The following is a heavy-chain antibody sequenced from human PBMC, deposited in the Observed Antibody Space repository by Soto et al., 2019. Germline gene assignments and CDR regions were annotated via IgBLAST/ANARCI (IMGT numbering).Heavy chain of an antibody. CDR1: GFTFSSYA. J-gene: IGHJ4*01. CDR3: SKDHGDIVVVVAATLDD. D-gene: IGHD2-15*01. CDR2: ISGSGGST. Sequence: EVQLLESGGGLVQPGGSLRLTCAASGFTFSSYAMSWVRQAPGKGLEWVSAISGSGGSTYYADSVKGRFTISRDNSKNTLYLQMNSLRAEDTAVYYCSKDHGDIVVVVAATLDDWGQGTGVTVSS. V-gene: IGHV3-23*01.